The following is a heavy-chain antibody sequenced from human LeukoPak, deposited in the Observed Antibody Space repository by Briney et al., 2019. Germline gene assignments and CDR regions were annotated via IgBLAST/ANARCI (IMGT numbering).Heavy chain of an antibody. Sequence: KVSCKASGYTFTSYDINWVRQATGQGLEWMGWISAYNGNTNYAQKLQGRVTMTTDTSTSTAYMELRSLRSDDTAVYYCARDPPPPDYYDSSGYYFGYFDYWGQGTLVTVSS. CDR1: GYTFTSYD. D-gene: IGHD3-22*01. CDR2: ISAYNGNT. V-gene: IGHV1-18*01. J-gene: IGHJ4*02. CDR3: ARDPPPPDYYDSSGYYFGYFDY.